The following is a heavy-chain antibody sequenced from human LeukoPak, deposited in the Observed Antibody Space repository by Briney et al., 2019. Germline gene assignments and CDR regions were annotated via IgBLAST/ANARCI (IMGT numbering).Heavy chain of an antibody. D-gene: IGHD2-2*02. CDR2: IYTSGST. CDR3: ARALGYCSSTSCYRDAFDI. CDR1: GGSISSGSYY. V-gene: IGHV4-61*02. J-gene: IGHJ3*02. Sequence: PSQTLSLTCTVSGGSISSGSYYWSWIRQLAGKGLEWIGRIYTSGSTNYNPSLKSRVTISVDTSKNQFSLKLSSVTAADTAVYYCARALGYCSSTSCYRDAFDIWGQGTMVTVSS.